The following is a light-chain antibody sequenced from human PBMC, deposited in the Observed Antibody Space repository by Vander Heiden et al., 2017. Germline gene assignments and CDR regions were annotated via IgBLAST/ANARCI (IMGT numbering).Light chain of an antibody. J-gene: IGLJ2*01. CDR3: QAGDSSVV. Sequence: SSALTPPPSVSVSPGQTASITCSGEKLGDKNACRYQQKPGQYPVLVIYQNSKRPSGIPERVSGSNSGNTATLTISGTQAMDEADYYCQAGDSSVVFGGGTKLTVL. CDR1: KLGDKN. CDR2: QNS. V-gene: IGLV3-1*01.